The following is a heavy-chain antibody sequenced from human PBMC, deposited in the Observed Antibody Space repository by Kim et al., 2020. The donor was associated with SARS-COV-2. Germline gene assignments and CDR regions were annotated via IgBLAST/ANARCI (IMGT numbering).Heavy chain of an antibody. D-gene: IGHD3-22*01. CDR2: ISSSSSYI. J-gene: IGHJ4*02. CDR1: GFTFSSYS. Sequence: GGSLRLSCAASGFTFSSYSMNWVRQAPGKGLEWVSSISSSSSYIYYADSVKGRFTISRDNAKNSLYLQMNSLRAEDTAVYYCARGYDSSGYYLEYYFDYWGQGTLVTVSS. V-gene: IGHV3-21*01. CDR3: ARGYDSSGYYLEYYFDY.